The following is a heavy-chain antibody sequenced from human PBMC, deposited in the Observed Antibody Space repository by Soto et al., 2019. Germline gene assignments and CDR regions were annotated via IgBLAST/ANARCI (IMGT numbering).Heavy chain of an antibody. V-gene: IGHV3-30*18. D-gene: IGHD6-13*01. CDR3: AKQKGDSSSSDY. Sequence: GGSLRLSCAAYGFTFSHYGMHWVRQAPGKGLQWVAAISYDGSNKYYADSVKGRLTISRDNSKNTLHLQMKSLRVDDTAVYFCAKQKGDSSSSDYWGRGTLVTVSS. CDR2: ISYDGSNK. J-gene: IGHJ4*02. CDR1: GFTFSHYG.